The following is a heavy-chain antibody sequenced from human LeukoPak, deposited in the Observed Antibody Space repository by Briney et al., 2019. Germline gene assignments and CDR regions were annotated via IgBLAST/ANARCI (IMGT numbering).Heavy chain of an antibody. Sequence: GGSLRLSCAASGFTFSDYGMHWVRQAPGKGLERVAFIRYDGSNEYYADSVKGRFTISRDSPKNTLYLQMNSLRAEDTAVYYCAKEGTASKPSDLDYWGQGTLVTVSS. CDR1: GFTFSDYG. J-gene: IGHJ4*02. CDR3: AKEGTASKPSDLDY. CDR2: IRYDGSNE. D-gene: IGHD1/OR15-1a*01. V-gene: IGHV3-30*02.